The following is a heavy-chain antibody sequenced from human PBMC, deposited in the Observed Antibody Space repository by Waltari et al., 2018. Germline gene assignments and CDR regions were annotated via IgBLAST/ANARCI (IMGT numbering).Heavy chain of an antibody. Sequence: EVQLVQSGAAVKKPGATVKISCKASGYTFTDYYMHWVQQAPGKGLEWMGRVDPEDGETIYAEKFQGSVTITADTSTDTAYMELSSLRSEDTAVYYCARDPPLGLGAFDIWGQGTMVTVSS. CDR2: VDPEDGET. V-gene: IGHV1-69-2*01. J-gene: IGHJ3*02. CDR3: ARDPPLGLGAFDI. CDR1: GYTFTDYY. D-gene: IGHD7-27*01.